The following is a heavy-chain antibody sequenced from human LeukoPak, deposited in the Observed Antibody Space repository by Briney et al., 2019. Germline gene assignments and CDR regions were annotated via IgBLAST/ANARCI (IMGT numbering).Heavy chain of an antibody. CDR2: SDPEDGER. J-gene: IGHJ4*02. CDR3: VTGFTTMAVDYFDY. V-gene: IGHV1-24*01. Sequence: ASVKVSCKVSGQTLSDLSIHWLRQPPGKGLEWPGGSDPEDGERIYAQMFQGRVTMTEDTSIDTAYMELSSLRSEDTAVYYCVTGFTTMAVDYFDYWGQGTLVTVSP. CDR1: GQTLSDLS. D-gene: IGHD5-18*01.